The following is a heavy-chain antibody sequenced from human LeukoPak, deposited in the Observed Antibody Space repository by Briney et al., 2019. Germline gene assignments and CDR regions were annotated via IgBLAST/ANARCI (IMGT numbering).Heavy chain of an antibody. CDR1: GGSISSSSYY. CDR2: IYYGGST. V-gene: IGHV4-39*01. J-gene: IGHJ4*02. Sequence: SETLSLTCTVSGGSISSSSYYWGWIRQPPGKGLEWIGSIYYGGSTYYNPSLKSRVTISVDTSKNQISLKLSSVTAADTAVYYCARLNQGESLDYWGQGTLVTVSS. CDR3: ARLNQGESLDY. D-gene: IGHD3-16*01.